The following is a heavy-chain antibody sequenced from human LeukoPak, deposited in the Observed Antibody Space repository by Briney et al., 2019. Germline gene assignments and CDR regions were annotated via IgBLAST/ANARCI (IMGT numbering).Heavy chain of an antibody. J-gene: IGHJ5*02. Sequence: GGSLRLSCTASGLTFTTAWMSWVRQAPGKGLEWVGRIKSNNDGGTADFGAPVKVRFTMSRDDSRNTFYLQMNSLRTDDTAVYYCTTDRYYFDPWGQGTLVTVSS. CDR2: IKSNNDGGTA. V-gene: IGHV3-15*01. CDR1: GLTFTTAW. CDR3: TTDRYYFDP. D-gene: IGHD3-22*01.